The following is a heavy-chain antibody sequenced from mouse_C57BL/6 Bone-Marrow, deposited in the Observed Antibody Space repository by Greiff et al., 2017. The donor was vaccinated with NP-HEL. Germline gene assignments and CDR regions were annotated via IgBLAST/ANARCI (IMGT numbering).Heavy chain of an antibody. Sequence: QVQLQQPGAELVKPGASVKLSCKASGYTFTSYWMHWVKQRPGRGLEWIGRLDPSGGGTKYNEKFKSKATLTVDKPSSTAYMQLSSLTSEDSAVYYCAAVYDSSLFAYWGQGTLVTVSA. CDR3: AAVYDSSLFAY. V-gene: IGHV1-72*01. J-gene: IGHJ3*01. CDR1: GYTFTSYW. D-gene: IGHD1-1*01. CDR2: LDPSGGGT.